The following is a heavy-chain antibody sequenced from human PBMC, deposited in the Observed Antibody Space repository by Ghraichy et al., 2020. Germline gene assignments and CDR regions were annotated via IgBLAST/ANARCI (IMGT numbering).Heavy chain of an antibody. J-gene: IGHJ6*02. CDR2: ISSSSSTI. Sequence: GESLNISCAASGFTFSSYSMNWVRQAPGKGLEWVSYISSSSSTIYYADSVKGRFTISRDNAKNSLYLQMNSLRDEDTAVYYCARDLLYGQQLDYYYYGMDVWGQGTTVTVSS. V-gene: IGHV3-48*02. CDR1: GFTFSSYS. D-gene: IGHD6-13*01. CDR3: ARDLLYGQQLDYYYYGMDV.